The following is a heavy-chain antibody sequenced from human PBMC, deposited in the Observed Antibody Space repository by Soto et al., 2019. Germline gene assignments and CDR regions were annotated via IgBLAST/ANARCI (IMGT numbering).Heavy chain of an antibody. Sequence: PGGSLRLSCAASGLTFSSYGMHWVRQAPGKGLEWVAVISYDGSNKYYADSVKGRFTISRDNSKNTLYLQMNSLRAEDTAVYYCAKDLDTAMVYYYYGVDVWGQGTTVTVSS. V-gene: IGHV3-30*18. CDR2: ISYDGSNK. CDR1: GLTFSSYG. J-gene: IGHJ6*02. CDR3: AKDLDTAMVYYYYGVDV. D-gene: IGHD5-18*01.